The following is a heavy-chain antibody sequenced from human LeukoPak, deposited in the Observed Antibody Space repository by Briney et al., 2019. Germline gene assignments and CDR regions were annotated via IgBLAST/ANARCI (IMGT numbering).Heavy chain of an antibody. D-gene: IGHD3-10*01. J-gene: IGHJ5*02. V-gene: IGHV2-5*02. CDR2: IYWDDDK. CDR1: GFSLSTSGVG. CDR3: AQTWLGELAWSAP. Sequence: SGPTLVNPTQTLTLTCTFSGFSLSTSGVGVGWIRQPPGKALEWLALIYWDDDKRYSPSLKSRLTSTKDTSKNQVVLTMTNMTPVATATYSCAQTWLGELAWSAPWGGGTLSPSPQ.